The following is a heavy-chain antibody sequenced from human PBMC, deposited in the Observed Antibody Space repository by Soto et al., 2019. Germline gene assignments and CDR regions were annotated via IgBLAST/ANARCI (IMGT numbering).Heavy chain of an antibody. D-gene: IGHD6-19*01. CDR1: GFTFSSYA. V-gene: IGHV3-30-3*01. CDR3: ARDKSPYSSGWHNRHFDY. CDR2: ISYDGSNK. J-gene: IGHJ4*02. Sequence: QVQLVESGGGVVQPGRSLRLSCAASGFTFSSYAMHWVRQAPGKGLEWVAVISYDGSNKYYADSVKGRFTISRDNSKNSLYLQMKRMRAEETDVYYCARDKSPYSSGWHNRHFDYWGQGTLVTVSS.